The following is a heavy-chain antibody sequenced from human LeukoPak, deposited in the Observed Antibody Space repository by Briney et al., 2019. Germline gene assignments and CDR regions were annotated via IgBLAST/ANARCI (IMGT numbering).Heavy chain of an antibody. V-gene: IGHV3-21*04. D-gene: IGHD1-26*01. Sequence: GGSLRLSCAASGFTFSSYSMNWVRQAPGKGLEWVSSISSSSNYIYYADSAKGRFTISRDSAKNSLYLQMNSLRAEDTALYYCARAKAPIARENCFDYWGQGTLVTVSS. CDR3: ARAKAPIARENCFDY. CDR1: GFTFSSYS. J-gene: IGHJ4*02. CDR2: ISSSSNYI.